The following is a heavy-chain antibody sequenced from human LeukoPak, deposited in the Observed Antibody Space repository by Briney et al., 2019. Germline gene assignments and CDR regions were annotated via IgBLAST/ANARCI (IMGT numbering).Heavy chain of an antibody. D-gene: IGHD3-3*01. CDR1: GLTFSSYG. CDR3: AKDGYDFWSGSPLDY. V-gene: IGHV3-30*02. CDR2: IRYDGSNK. J-gene: IGHJ4*02. Sequence: GGSLRLSCAAPGLTFSSYGMHWVRQAPGKGLEWVAFIRYDGSNKYYADSVQGRFTISRDNSKNTLYLQMNSLRGEDTAVYYCAKDGYDFWSGSPLDYWGQGTLVTVSS.